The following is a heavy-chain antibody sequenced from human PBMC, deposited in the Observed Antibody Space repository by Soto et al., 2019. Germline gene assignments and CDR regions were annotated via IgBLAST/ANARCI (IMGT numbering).Heavy chain of an antibody. J-gene: IGHJ5*02. Sequence: EVQLLESGGGLVQPGGSLRLSCAASGFTFSSYAMSWVRQAPGKGLEWVSAISGSGGSTYYADSVKGRFTISRDNSKNTLYLQMNSLRAEDTAVYYCAKAHLAPAGTDLGAWFDPWGQGTLVTVSS. CDR1: GFTFSSYA. CDR2: ISGSGGST. CDR3: AKAHLAPAGTDLGAWFDP. V-gene: IGHV3-23*01. D-gene: IGHD6-13*01.